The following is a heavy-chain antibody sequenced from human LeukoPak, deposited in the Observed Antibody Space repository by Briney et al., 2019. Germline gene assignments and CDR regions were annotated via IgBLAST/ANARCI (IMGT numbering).Heavy chain of an antibody. CDR3: ARGFWTGVEY. CDR2: ISGFSSAI. CDR1: GFTFGDYS. J-gene: IGHJ4*02. V-gene: IGHV3-48*01. D-gene: IGHD3/OR15-3a*01. Sequence: PGGSLRLSCAASGFTFGDYSMNWVRQAPGEGPEWVSYISGFSSAIYYADSVKGRFTISRDNAKNTLYLQMNSLRAEDTAVYYCARGFWTGVEYWGQGALVTVSS.